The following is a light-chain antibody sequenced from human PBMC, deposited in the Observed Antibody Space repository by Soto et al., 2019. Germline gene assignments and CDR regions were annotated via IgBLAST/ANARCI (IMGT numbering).Light chain of an antibody. CDR2: LNSDGSH. CDR3: QTWDTGSVI. CDR1: SGHSRYA. Sequence: QLVLTQSPPASASLGASVKITCTLSSGHSRYAIAWHQQQPEKGPRFLMKLNSDGSHSKGDGIPDRFSGSSSGADRYLTISSLQSEDEADYYCQTWDTGSVIFGGGTKVTVL. V-gene: IGLV4-69*01. J-gene: IGLJ2*01.